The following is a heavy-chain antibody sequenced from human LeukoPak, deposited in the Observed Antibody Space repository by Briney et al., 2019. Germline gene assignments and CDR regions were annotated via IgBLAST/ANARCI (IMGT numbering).Heavy chain of an antibody. CDR3: ARAVGCSSTSCYRIDYYGMDV. D-gene: IGHD2-2*01. V-gene: IGHV1-69*13. CDR1: GGTFSSYA. Sequence: ASVTVSCTASGGTFSSYAISWVRQAPGQGLEWMGGIIPIFGTANYAQKFQGRVTITADESTSTAYMELSSLRSEDTAVYYCARAVGCSSTSCYRIDYYGMDVWGQGTTVTVSS. CDR2: IIPIFGTA. J-gene: IGHJ6*02.